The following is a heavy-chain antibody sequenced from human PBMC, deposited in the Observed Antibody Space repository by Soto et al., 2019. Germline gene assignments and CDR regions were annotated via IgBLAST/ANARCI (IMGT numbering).Heavy chain of an antibody. CDR3: ASCDYVWGSYRLPY. CDR1: GGSISSSSYY. J-gene: IGHJ4*02. CDR2: IYYSGST. V-gene: IGHV4-39*01. Sequence: PSETLSLTCTVSGGSISSSSYYRGWIRQPPGKGLEWIGSIYYSGSTYYNPSLKSRVTISVDTSKNQFSLKLSSVTAADTAVYYCASCDYVWGSYRLPYWGQGTLVTVSS. D-gene: IGHD3-16*02.